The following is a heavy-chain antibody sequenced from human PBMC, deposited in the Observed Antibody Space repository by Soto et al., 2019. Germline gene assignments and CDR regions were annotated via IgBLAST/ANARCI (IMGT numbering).Heavy chain of an antibody. V-gene: IGHV3-7*05. J-gene: IGHJ4*02. CDR1: GFSFSSYW. D-gene: IGHD2-2*01. CDR3: ARSISAIPGDN. CDR2: IKPDGSEI. Sequence: EVQLVESGGGLVQPGGSLRLSCAASGFSFSSYWMSWVRQVPGKGLEWVANIKPDGSEIYYVDSVKGRFTISRDNAKNSVYLQMNSLSAEDTAMYHCARSISAIPGDNWGQGTLVPVSS.